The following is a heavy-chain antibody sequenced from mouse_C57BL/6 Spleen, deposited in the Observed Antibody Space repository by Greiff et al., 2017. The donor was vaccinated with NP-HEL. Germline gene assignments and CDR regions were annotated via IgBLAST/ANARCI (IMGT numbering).Heavy chain of an antibody. V-gene: IGHV1-59*01. J-gene: IGHJ2*01. CDR3: AREADSNYGPLAY. Sequence: QVQLQQPGAELVRPGTSVKLSCTASGYTFTSYWMPWVKQRPGQGLEWIGVIDPSDSYTNYNQKFKGKATLTVDTSSSTAYMQLSSLTSEDSAVYYCAREADSNYGPLAYWGQGTTLTVSS. D-gene: IGHD2-5*01. CDR2: IDPSDSYT. CDR1: GYTFTSYW.